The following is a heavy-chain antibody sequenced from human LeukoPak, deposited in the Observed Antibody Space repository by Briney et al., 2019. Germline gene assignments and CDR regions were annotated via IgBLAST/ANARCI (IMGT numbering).Heavy chain of an antibody. CDR2: IRTSAEGERK. D-gene: IGHD1-1*01. CDR1: GFTFSSYW. V-gene: IGHV3-15*01. CDR3: FAPRHLNY. Sequence: PGGSLRLSCAASGFTFSSYWMSWVRQAPGRGLEWIGRIRTSAEGERKDYAATLRGRFTISRDDSRNTLFLHMNGLRTEDTGLYYCFAPRHLNYWGQGALVTVSS. J-gene: IGHJ4*02.